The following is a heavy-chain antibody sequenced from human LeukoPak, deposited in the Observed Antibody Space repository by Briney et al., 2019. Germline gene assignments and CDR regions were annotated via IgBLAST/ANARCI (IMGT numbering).Heavy chain of an antibody. J-gene: IGHJ4*02. Sequence: GGSLRLSCAASGFSFDDYAMHWVRQAPGRGLEWVSLISGDGGTTYYADSVKGRFTISRDNNKNSLYLQMNSLRTEDTALYYCAKLDYGDYGPFDYWGQGTLVTVSS. D-gene: IGHD4-17*01. V-gene: IGHV3-43*02. CDR1: GFSFDDYA. CDR3: AKLDYGDYGPFDY. CDR2: ISGDGGTT.